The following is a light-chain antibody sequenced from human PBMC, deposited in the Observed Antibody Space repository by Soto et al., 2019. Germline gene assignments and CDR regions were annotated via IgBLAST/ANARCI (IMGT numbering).Light chain of an antibody. CDR2: EVS. CDR1: SSDVGSYDY. CDR3: SSYGGRKHFV. V-gene: IGLV2-8*01. J-gene: IGLJ1*01. Sequence: QSVLTQPPSASGSPGQSVTISCTGTSSDVGSYDYVSWYQQHPGKAPKLMIYEVSKRPSGVPDRFSGSKSGNTASLTVSGLQAEDEADYYCSSYGGRKHFVFGTGTKLTVL.